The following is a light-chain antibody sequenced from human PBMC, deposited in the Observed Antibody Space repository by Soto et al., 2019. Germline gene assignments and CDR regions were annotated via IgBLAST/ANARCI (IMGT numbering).Light chain of an antibody. CDR3: QQYGSSPYT. J-gene: IGKJ2*01. Sequence: EIVLTQSPGTLSLSPGERATLSCRASQSVSSSSLAWYQQKPGQAPRLLIYGASSRATGNPDRFSGSGSGTGFTLTISRLEPEDFAVFYCQQYGSSPYTFGHGTKLEIK. CDR2: GAS. CDR1: QSVSSSS. V-gene: IGKV3-20*01.